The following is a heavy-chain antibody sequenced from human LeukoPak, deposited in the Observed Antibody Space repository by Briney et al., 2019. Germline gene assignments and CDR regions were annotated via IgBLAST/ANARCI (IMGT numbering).Heavy chain of an antibody. J-gene: IGHJ6*04. CDR1: GGSISSSSYY. D-gene: IGHD5-12*01. Sequence: SETLSLTCTVSGGSISSSSYYWGWIRQPPGKGLEWIGNIYYSGSTNYNPSLKSRVTISVDTSKNQFSLKLSSVTAADTAVYYCARERGRAMDVWGKGTTVTVSS. CDR2: IYYSGST. CDR3: ARERGRAMDV. V-gene: IGHV4-39*07.